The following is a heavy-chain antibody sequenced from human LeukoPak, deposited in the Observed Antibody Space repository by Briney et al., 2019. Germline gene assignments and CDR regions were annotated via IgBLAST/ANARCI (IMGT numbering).Heavy chain of an antibody. D-gene: IGHD6-6*01. Sequence: SETLSLTCTVSGGSISSYYWSWIRQPAGRGLEWIGRIYTSGSTNYNPSLKSRVTMSVDTSKNQFSLKLSSVTAADTAVYYCARFRPWHDAFDIWGQGTMITVSS. CDR3: ARFRPWHDAFDI. V-gene: IGHV4-4*07. J-gene: IGHJ3*02. CDR2: IYTSGST. CDR1: GGSISSYY.